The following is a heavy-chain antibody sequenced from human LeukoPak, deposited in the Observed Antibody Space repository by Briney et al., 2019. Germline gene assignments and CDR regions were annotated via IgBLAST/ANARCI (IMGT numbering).Heavy chain of an antibody. CDR3: AKKTGTRGGPPDY. CDR1: GFTFSSYA. Sequence: GGSLRLSCAASGFTFSSYAMNWVRQAPGKGLEWVSFISGSGDTTYYADSVKGRFTISRDNSKNTLYLQMNSLRAEDTAVYYCAKKTGTRGGPPDYWGQGTLVTVSS. D-gene: IGHD1-1*01. V-gene: IGHV3-23*01. J-gene: IGHJ4*02. CDR2: ISGSGDTT.